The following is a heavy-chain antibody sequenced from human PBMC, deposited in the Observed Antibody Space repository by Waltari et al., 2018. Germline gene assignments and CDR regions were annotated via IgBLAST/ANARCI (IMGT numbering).Heavy chain of an antibody. CDR2: IKYDGSAK. Sequence: EVQLMESGGGLVQPGGSLRLSCAASGFSFSAYWMTWVRQAPGKVLEWVDNIKYDGSAKYHVDSVNGRFTISRDNAKNSLYLQMNDVSAEDTAIYYCARGSTGYVRVWDCWGQGTVVTVSS. V-gene: IGHV3-7*03. J-gene: IGHJ4*02. CDR3: ARGSTGYVRVWDC. CDR1: GFSFSAYW. D-gene: IGHD2-2*01.